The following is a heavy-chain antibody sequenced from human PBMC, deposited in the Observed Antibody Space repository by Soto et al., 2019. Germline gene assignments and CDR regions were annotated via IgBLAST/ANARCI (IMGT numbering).Heavy chain of an antibody. D-gene: IGHD7-27*01. V-gene: IGHV3-30-3*01. CDR2: ISYDGTNK. CDR1: GFSFSISP. CDR3: ARDPKTSGGQHWAFNYFDS. Sequence: GGSLRLSCAASGFSFSISPMHWVRQAPGKXPEWVALISYDGTNKFYADSVKGRFTISRDNSKSTLYLQVDSLRPEDAAVYYCARDPKTSGGQHWAFNYFDSWGQGTLVTVSS. J-gene: IGHJ4*02.